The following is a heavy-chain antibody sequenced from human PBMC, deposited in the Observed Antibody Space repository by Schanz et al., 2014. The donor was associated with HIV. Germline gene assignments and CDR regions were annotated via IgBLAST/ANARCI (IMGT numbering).Heavy chain of an antibody. J-gene: IGHJ6*02. CDR3: ARRGLVGATLYYYYYGMDV. CDR2: MNPNSGNT. V-gene: IGHV1-8*02. Sequence: QVQLVQSGAEVKKPGSSVNVSCKTSGGTFSNYAISWVRQATGQGLEWMGWMNPNSGNTGYAQKFQGRVTMTRNTSISTAYMELSSLRSEDTAVYYCARRGLVGATLYYYYYGMDVWGQGTTVTVSS. D-gene: IGHD1-26*01. CDR1: GGTFSNYA.